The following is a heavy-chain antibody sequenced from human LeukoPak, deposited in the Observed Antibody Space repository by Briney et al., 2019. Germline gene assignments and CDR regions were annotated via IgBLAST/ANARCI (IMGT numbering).Heavy chain of an antibody. V-gene: IGHV3-30*18. CDR3: AKDLVSGIFDY. CDR2: ISYDGSNK. J-gene: IGHJ4*02. CDR1: GFTFSSYA. Sequence: GGSLRLSCAASGFTFSSYAMSWVRQAPGKGLEWVAVISYDGSNKYYADSVKGRFTISRDNSKNTLYLQMNSLRAEDTAVYYCAKDLVSGIFDYWGQGTLVTVSS.